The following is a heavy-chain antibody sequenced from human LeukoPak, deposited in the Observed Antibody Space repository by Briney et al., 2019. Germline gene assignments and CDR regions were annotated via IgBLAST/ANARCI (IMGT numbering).Heavy chain of an antibody. J-gene: IGHJ4*02. CDR2: IYYSGST. D-gene: IGHD3-10*01. CDR1: GGSISSYY. V-gene: IGHV4-59*01. Sequence: SETLSLTCTVSGGSISSYYWSWIRQPPGKGLEWSGYIYYSGSTNYNPSLKSRVTISVDTSKNQFSLKLSSVTAADTAVYYCARGDPSGYFDYWGQGTLVTVSS. CDR3: ARGDPSGYFDY.